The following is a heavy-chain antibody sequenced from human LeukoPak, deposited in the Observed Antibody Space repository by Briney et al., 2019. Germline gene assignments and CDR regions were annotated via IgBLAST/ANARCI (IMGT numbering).Heavy chain of an antibody. J-gene: IGHJ5*02. Sequence: GASVKVSCKASGYTFTSYYMHWLRQAPGQGLQWMAWIDPKSGGTKSEQKFQGRVTLTWDMSIGTAYMELSRLSSGDTAVYYCAPQRRLLEWLPLDTWGQGTLVTVSS. CDR1: GYTFTSYY. CDR2: IDPKSGGT. CDR3: APQRRLLEWLPLDT. D-gene: IGHD3-3*01. V-gene: IGHV1-2*02.